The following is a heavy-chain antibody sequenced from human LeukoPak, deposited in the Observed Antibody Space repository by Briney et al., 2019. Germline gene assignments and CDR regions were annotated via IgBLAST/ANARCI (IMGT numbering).Heavy chain of an antibody. D-gene: IGHD1-26*01. Sequence: SETLSLTCGVSGGSISITNYWSWGRQAPGKGLEWIGGIAHDGTTNYNPSLRSRVAMSFDRANNQFSLSLTSVTAADTAVYYCTREDRPYCPFPYWGHGVLVTVSS. V-gene: IGHV4-4*02. CDR2: IAHDGTT. J-gene: IGHJ4*01. CDR1: GGSISITNY. CDR3: TREDRPYCPFPY.